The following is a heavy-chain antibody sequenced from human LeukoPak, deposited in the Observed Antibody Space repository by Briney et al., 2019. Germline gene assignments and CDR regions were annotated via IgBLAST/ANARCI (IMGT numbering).Heavy chain of an antibody. CDR1: GFTFSSYE. V-gene: IGHV3-48*03. J-gene: IGHJ4*02. D-gene: IGHD1-1*01. CDR3: AGGTTTDFDY. CDR2: ISSSGSTI. Sequence: GGSLRLSCAASGFTFSSYEMNWVRQAPGKGLGWVSYISSSGSTIYYADSVKGRFTISRDNAKNSLYLQMNSLRADDTAVYYCAGGTTTDFDYWGQGTLVTVSP.